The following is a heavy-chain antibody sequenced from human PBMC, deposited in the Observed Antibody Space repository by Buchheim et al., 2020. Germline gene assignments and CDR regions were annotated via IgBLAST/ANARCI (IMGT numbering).Heavy chain of an antibody. CDR2: IYYSGST. D-gene: IGHD3-22*01. CDR3: ARDLVNYYDSSGYYSGVGWFDP. Sequence: QVQLQESGPGPVKPSQTLSLTCTVSGGSISSGGYYWSWIRQHPGKGLEWIGYIYYSGSTYYNPSLKSRVTISVDTSKNQFSLKLSYVTAADTAVYYCARDLVNYYDSSGYYSGVGWFDPWGQGTL. V-gene: IGHV4-31*03. J-gene: IGHJ5*02. CDR1: GGSISSGGYY.